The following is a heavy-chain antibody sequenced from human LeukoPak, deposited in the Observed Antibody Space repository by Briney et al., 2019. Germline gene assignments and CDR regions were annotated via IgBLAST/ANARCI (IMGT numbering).Heavy chain of an antibody. CDR3: ARVKWREAVAGDYYYYMDV. V-gene: IGHV4-39*07. CDR1: GDSISSSSYY. J-gene: IGHJ6*03. CDR2: INHSGST. D-gene: IGHD6-19*01. Sequence: SETLSLTCTVSGDSISSSSYYWGWIRQPPGKGLEWIGEINHSGSTNYNPSLKSRVTISVDTSKNQFSLKLSSVTAADTAVYYCARVKWREAVAGDYYYYMDVWGKGTTVTVSS.